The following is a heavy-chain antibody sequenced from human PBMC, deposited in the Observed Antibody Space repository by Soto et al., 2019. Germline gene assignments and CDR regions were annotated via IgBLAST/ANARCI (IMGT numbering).Heavy chain of an antibody. J-gene: IGHJ4*02. V-gene: IGHV3-30-3*01. D-gene: IGHD6-19*01. Sequence: QVKLVESGGGVVQPGRSLRLSCAPSGFTFTAYAFHCVRQAPGKWLEWVSVISYDGSNIYYADSVKGRFTISRDNSKNTLYLQMNSLRAEDTAVYYCARDFRASSGCTRGYLDYWGQGALVTVSS. CDR1: GFTFTAYA. CDR2: ISYDGSNI. CDR3: ARDFRASSGCTRGYLDY.